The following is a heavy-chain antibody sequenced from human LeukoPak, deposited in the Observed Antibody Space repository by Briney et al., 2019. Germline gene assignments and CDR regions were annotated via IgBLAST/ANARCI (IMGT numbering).Heavy chain of an antibody. CDR2: ISSSGSTI. CDR3: AKDDAWLQFGS. Sequence: PTGGSLRLSCAASGFTFSSYEMNWVRQAPGKGLEWVSYISSSGSTIYYADSVKGRFTISRDNAKNSLYLQMNSLRAGDTAVYYCAKDDAWLQFGSWGRGTLVTVSS. V-gene: IGHV3-48*03. J-gene: IGHJ4*02. CDR1: GFTFSSYE. D-gene: IGHD5-24*01.